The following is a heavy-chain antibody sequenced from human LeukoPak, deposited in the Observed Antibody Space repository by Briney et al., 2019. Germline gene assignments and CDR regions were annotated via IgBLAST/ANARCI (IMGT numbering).Heavy chain of an antibody. CDR1: GGSISSYY. V-gene: IGHV4-59*08. CDR3: ARRGYYYYGMDV. CDR2: IYYSGST. J-gene: IGHJ6*02. Sequence: SETLSLTCTVSGGSISSYYWSWIRQPPGKGLEWIGYIYYSGSTNYNPSLKSRVTISVDTSKNQFSLKLSSVTAADTAVYYCARRGYYYYGMDVWGQGTTVTVSS.